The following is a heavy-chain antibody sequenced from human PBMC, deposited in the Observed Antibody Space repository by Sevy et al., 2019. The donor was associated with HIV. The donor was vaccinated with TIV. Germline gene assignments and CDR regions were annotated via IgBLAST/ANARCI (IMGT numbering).Heavy chain of an antibody. D-gene: IGHD6-6*01. CDR1: GFSVSSYY. Sequence: GGSLRLSCAASGFSVSSYYMSWVRQAPGKGLEWVSLIYDFSSTYFADSVRGRFTISRGSSKNTLYLQMNSLRADDTAVYYCAKESGYSTSPGAFDIWGQGTMVTVSS. CDR2: IYDFSST. CDR3: AKESGYSTSPGAFDI. V-gene: IGHV3-53*01. J-gene: IGHJ3*02.